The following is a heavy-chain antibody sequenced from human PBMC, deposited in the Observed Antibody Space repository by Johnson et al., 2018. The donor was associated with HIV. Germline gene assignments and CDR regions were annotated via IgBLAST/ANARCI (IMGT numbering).Heavy chain of an antibody. Sequence: VQLVESGGGVVRPGGSLRLSCAASGFTFADYGMSWVRQAPGKGLEWVYGINWNGGSTGYADSVKGRFPLSLDNAKNSLYLQMNSLRAEDTALYYCARVCRYSDSSGYYTDAFDIWGQGTMVTVSS. CDR3: ARVCRYSDSSGYYTDAFDI. CDR1: GFTFADYG. CDR2: INWNGGST. V-gene: IGHV3-20*04. J-gene: IGHJ3*02. D-gene: IGHD3-22*01.